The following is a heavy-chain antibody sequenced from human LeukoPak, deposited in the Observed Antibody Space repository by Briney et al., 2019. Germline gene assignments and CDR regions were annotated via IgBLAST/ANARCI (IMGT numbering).Heavy chain of an antibody. Sequence: ASVKVSCKASGYTFTGYYMHWVRQAPGQGLEWMGWINPNGGGTNYAQKFQGRVTMTRDTSISTAYMELSRLRSDDTAVYYCARLLLRYNWFDPWGQGTLVTVSS. V-gene: IGHV1-2*02. CDR2: INPNGGGT. CDR3: ARLLLRYNWFDP. J-gene: IGHJ5*02. D-gene: IGHD2-15*01. CDR1: GYTFTGYY.